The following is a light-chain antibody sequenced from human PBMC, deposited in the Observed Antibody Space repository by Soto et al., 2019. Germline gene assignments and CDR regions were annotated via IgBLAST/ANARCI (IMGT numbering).Light chain of an antibody. CDR1: QSVSSKY. CDR2: GTS. V-gene: IGKV3-20*01. CDR3: QQYGSSLFT. J-gene: IGKJ3*01. Sequence: EIVLTQSPGTLSLSPGERATLSCRASQSVSSKYLAWYQQKPGQAPRVRIYGTSIRASGVPERFSGGGPGTDFPLSITRLEPEHFAVYYCQQYGSSLFTFGPGTKVDIQ.